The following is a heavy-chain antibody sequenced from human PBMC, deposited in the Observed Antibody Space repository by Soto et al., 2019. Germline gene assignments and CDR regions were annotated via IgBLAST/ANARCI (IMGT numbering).Heavy chain of an antibody. CDR1: GFTFSDYY. V-gene: IGHV3-11*01. CDR2: IGRTGTTK. CDR3: ARESDYSHFDY. D-gene: IGHD2-15*01. J-gene: IGHJ4*02. Sequence: QVQLVESGGGLVKPGGSLRLSCAASGFTFSDYYKNWVRQAPGKGLEWISYIGRTGTTKYYADSVKGRFSIFRDNAKNSVSLQMNSLRADDTAVYYCARESDYSHFDYWGQGALVTVSS.